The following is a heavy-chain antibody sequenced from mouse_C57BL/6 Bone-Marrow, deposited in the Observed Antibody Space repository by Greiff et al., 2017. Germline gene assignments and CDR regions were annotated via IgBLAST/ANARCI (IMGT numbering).Heavy chain of an antibody. V-gene: IGHV1-39*01. CDR2: INPNYGTT. CDR1: GYSFTDYN. J-gene: IGHJ4*01. CDR3: ARWSGSYYAMDY. Sequence: VHVKQSGPELVKPGASVKISCKASGYSFTDYNMNWVKQSNGKSLEWIGVINPNYGTTSYNQKFKGKATLTVDQSSSTAYMQLNSLTSEDSAVXYCARWSGSYYAMDYWGQGTSVTVSS. D-gene: IGHD1-1*01.